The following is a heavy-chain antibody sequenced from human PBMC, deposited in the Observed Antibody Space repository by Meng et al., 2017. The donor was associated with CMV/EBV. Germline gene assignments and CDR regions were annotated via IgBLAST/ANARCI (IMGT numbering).Heavy chain of an antibody. D-gene: IGHD1-26*01. CDR2: IRSKANSYAT. J-gene: IGHJ3*02. CDR3: TTPREGAFDI. CDR1: GFTFSGSA. Sequence: GGSLRLSCAASGFTFSGSAMHWVRQASGKGLEWVGRIRSKANSYATAYAASVKGSFTISRDDSKNTAYLQMNSLKTEDTAVYYCTTPREGAFDIWGQGTMVTVSS. V-gene: IGHV3-73*01.